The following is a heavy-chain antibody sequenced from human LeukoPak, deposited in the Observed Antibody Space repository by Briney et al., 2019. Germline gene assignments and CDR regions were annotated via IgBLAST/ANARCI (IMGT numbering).Heavy chain of an antibody. V-gene: IGHV1-2*02. CDR1: GYTFTGYY. D-gene: IGHD6-19*01. J-gene: IGHJ3*02. CDR2: INPNSGDT. Sequence: ASVKVSCKASGYTFTGYYVHWVRQAPGQGLEWMGWINPNSGDTNYAQKFQGRVTMTRDTSISTAYMELSRLRSDDTAVYYCARDRVAVAGTDAFDIWGQGTMVTVSS. CDR3: ARDRVAVAGTDAFDI.